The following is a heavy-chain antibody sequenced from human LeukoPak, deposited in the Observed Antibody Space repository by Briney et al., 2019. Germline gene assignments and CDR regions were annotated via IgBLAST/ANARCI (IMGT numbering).Heavy chain of an antibody. J-gene: IGHJ4*02. D-gene: IGHD6-13*01. CDR3: ARDPRIAAAGEGYDY. CDR2: INSNSGGT. V-gene: IGHV1-2*02. Sequence: ASVSVSCKASGYTFTVYYTHWVRQAPGQGLEWMGWINSNSGGTNYAQKFQGRVTMTRDTSISTAYMELSRLRSDDTAVYYCARDPRIAAAGEGYDYWGQGTLVTVSS. CDR1: GYTFTVYY.